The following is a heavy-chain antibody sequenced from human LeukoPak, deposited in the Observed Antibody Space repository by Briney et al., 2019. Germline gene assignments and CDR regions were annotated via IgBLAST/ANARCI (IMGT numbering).Heavy chain of an antibody. CDR3: ARDYVVVPAAMLRYYYYYYGMDV. V-gene: IGHV4-34*01. D-gene: IGHD2-2*01. CDR1: GGSFSGYY. CDR2: ISHSGST. Sequence: SETLSLTCAVYGGSFSGYYWSWIRQPPGKGLEWIGEISHSGSTNYNPSLKSRVTISVDTSKNQFSLKLSSVTAADTAVYYCARDYVVVPAAMLRYYYYYYGMDVWGQGTTVTVSS. J-gene: IGHJ6*02.